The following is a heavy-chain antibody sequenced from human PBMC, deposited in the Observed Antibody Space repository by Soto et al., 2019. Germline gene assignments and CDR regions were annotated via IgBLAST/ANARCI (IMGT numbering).Heavy chain of an antibody. Sequence: ETLSLTCAVYGGSFSGYYWSWIRQPPGKGLEWIGEINHSGSTNYNPSLKSRVTISVDTSKNQFSLKLSSVTAADTAVYYCARGGPYYYDSSGYSDWFDPWGQGTLVTVSS. V-gene: IGHV4-34*01. CDR3: ARGGPYYYDSSGYSDWFDP. J-gene: IGHJ5*02. CDR2: INHSGST. D-gene: IGHD3-22*01. CDR1: GGSFSGYY.